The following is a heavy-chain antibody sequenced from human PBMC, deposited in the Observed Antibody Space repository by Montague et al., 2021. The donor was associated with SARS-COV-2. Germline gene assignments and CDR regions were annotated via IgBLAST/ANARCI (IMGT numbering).Heavy chain of an antibody. Sequence: SETLSLTCTVSGGSISSGIYFWSWIRQPPGKGLEWIGCIYYSGSTNYNPSLKSRVTISVDTSKNQFSLKLSSVTAADTAVYYCARVFPRWLQVDPDFDYWGQGTLVTVSS. CDR3: ARVFPRWLQVDPDFDY. V-gene: IGHV4-61*01. J-gene: IGHJ4*02. CDR2: IYYSGST. D-gene: IGHD5-24*01. CDR1: GGSISSGIYF.